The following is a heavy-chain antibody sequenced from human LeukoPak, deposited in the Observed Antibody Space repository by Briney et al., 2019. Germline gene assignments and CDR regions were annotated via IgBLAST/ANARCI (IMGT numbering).Heavy chain of an antibody. Sequence: GGSLRLSCAASGFTFSSYAMTWVRQAPGKGLEWVSSISGTGDFTYYADSVKGRFTISRDNAKNTLYLQMNSLRAEDTAVYYCANMAVPALGQGTLVTVSS. CDR1: GFTFSSYA. CDR2: ISGTGDFT. D-gene: IGHD3-10*01. J-gene: IGHJ5*02. CDR3: ANMAVPA. V-gene: IGHV3-23*01.